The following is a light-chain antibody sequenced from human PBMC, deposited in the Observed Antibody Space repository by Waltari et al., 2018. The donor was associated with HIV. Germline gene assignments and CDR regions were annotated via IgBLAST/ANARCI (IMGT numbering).Light chain of an antibody. V-gene: IGLV2-23*02. CDR1: SGDVGSYNL. Sequence: QSALTQPASVSASPGQSITISCTGTSGDVGSYNLVSWYLQHVGKVPKLIISEVIKRPSGVSNRFSGSKSGNTASLTISGLQAEDEGDYYCCSYAGRNTMIFGGGTKLTVL. J-gene: IGLJ2*01. CDR2: EVI. CDR3: CSYAGRNTMI.